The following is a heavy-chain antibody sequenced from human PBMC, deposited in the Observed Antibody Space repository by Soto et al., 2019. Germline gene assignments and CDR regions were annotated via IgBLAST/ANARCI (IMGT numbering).Heavy chain of an antibody. CDR2: ISRSGSAI. D-gene: IGHD5-18*01. Sequence: KSGGSLRLSCAASTFTLSDFYMSWIRQAPGKGLEWVSYISRSGSAIYYADSVKGRFTISRDKAKDSLYLQMNSLTAEDTAVYYCARGHTYGYIFYYWGQGTLVTVSS. CDR1: TFTLSDFY. V-gene: IGHV3-11*01. CDR3: ARGHTYGYIFYY. J-gene: IGHJ4*02.